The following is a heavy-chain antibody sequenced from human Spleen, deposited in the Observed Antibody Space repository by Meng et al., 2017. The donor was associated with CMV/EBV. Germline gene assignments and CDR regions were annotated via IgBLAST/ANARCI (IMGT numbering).Heavy chain of an antibody. CDR2: ISSSGSTI. CDR1: GFTFSDYY. J-gene: IGHJ3*02. V-gene: IGHV3-11*01. Sequence: GESLRLSCAASGFTFSDYYMSWIRQAPGKGLEWDSYISSSGSTIYYADSVKGRFTISRDNAKNSLYLQINNLRAEDTAVYYCASGSMIVVVPAASAFDIWGQGTMVTVSS. D-gene: IGHD2-2*01. CDR3: ASGSMIVVVPAASAFDI.